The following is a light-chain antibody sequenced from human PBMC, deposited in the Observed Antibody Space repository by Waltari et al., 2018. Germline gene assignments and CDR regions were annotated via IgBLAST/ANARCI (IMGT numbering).Light chain of an antibody. CDR1: SSDVGDYNF. CDR2: DIT. CDR3: CSYVGSHTSWV. V-gene: IGLV2-11*01. Sequence: QSALTQPRSVSGSPGQSVTISCTGISSDVGDYNFVSWYQHHPGKAPKLIIHDITPRPSGVPARFSGSKSGNTASLTISGLQAEDEADYYCCSYVGSHTSWVFGGGTKLTVL. J-gene: IGLJ3*02.